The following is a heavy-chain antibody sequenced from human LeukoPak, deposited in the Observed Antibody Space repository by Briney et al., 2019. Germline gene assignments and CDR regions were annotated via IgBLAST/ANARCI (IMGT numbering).Heavy chain of an antibody. CDR1: GGSISSSSYY. J-gene: IGHJ4*02. CDR3: ARRYSSGWWFDY. D-gene: IGHD6-19*01. V-gene: IGHV4-39*07. CDR2: IYYSGST. Sequence: PSETLSLTCTVSGGSISSSSYYWGWIRQPPGKGLEWIGSIYYSGSTYYNPSLNSRVTISSDTSKDQFSLKLNSVTAADTAVYYCARRYSSGWWFDYWGQGTLVTVSS.